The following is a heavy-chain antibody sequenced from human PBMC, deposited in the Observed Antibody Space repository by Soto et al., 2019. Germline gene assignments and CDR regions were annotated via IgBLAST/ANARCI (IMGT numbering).Heavy chain of an antibody. CDR2: IKSKTDGGTT. J-gene: IGHJ4*02. V-gene: IGHV3-15*07. D-gene: IGHD3-22*01. CDR1: GFTFSNAW. CDR3: TTDPVTMIVVVPSSG. Sequence: GGSLRLSCAASGFTFSNAWMNWVRQAPGKGLEWVGRIKSKTDGGTTDYAAPVKGRFTISRDDSKSTLYLQMNSLKTEDTAVYYCTTDPVTMIVVVPSSGWGQGTLVTVSS.